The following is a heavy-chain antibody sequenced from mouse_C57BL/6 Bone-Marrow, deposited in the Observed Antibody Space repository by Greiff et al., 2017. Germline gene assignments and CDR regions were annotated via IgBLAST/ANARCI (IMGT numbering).Heavy chain of an antibody. Sequence: QVQLQQPGAELVKPGASVKLSCKASGYTFTSYWMHWVKQRPGQGLEWIGMIHPNSGSTNYNEKFKGKATLTVDKSSSTAYMQLSSLTSEDSAVYYCARLGYYGSSDWGQGTTLTVSS. CDR3: ARLGYYGSSD. CDR2: IHPNSGST. D-gene: IGHD1-1*01. CDR1: GYTFTSYW. V-gene: IGHV1-64*01. J-gene: IGHJ2*01.